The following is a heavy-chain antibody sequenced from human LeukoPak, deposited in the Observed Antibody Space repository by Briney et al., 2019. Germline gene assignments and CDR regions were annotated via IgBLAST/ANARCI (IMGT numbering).Heavy chain of an antibody. D-gene: IGHD3-16*01. CDR1: GGSISSYY. Sequence: PSETLSLTCTVSGGSISSYYWSWIRQPPGKGLEWVGYIYYSGSTNYNPSLTSRVTISVDTSKNQFSLKLSSVTAADTAVYYCARDLTGGSSATYAFDIWGQGTMVTVSS. V-gene: IGHV4-59*12. J-gene: IGHJ3*02. CDR2: IYYSGST. CDR3: ARDLTGGSSATYAFDI.